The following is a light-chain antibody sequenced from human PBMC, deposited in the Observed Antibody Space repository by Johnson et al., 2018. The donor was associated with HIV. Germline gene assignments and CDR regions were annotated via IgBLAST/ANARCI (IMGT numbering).Light chain of an antibody. CDR3: GTWDTSLNAYV. CDR2: ENI. CDR1: SSNIGKNY. Sequence: QSVLTQPPSVSAAPGQKVTISCSGGSSNIGKNYVSWYQQLPGTAPKHLIYENIKRPSGIPDRFSGSKSGTSATLGITGLQTRDEADYYCGTWDTSLNAYVFGTGTKVTVL. V-gene: IGLV1-51*02. J-gene: IGLJ1*01.